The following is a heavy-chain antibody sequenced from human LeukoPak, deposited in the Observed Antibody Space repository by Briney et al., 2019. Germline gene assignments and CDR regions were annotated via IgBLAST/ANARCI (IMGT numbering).Heavy chain of an antibody. D-gene: IGHD6-19*01. J-gene: IGHJ4*02. V-gene: IGHV4-38-2*02. CDR3: ARDQPGIVVAGFLRRFDY. CDR2: IYHSGST. Sequence: SQTLSLTCTVSGDSISSGGYYWGWIRQPPGKGLEWIGSIYHSGSTYYNPSLKSRVTISVDTSKNQFSLKLSSVTAADTAVYYCARDQPGIVVAGFLRRFDYWGQGTLVTVSS. CDR1: GDSISSGGYY.